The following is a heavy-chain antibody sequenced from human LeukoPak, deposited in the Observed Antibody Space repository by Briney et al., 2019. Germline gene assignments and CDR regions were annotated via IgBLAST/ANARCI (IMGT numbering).Heavy chain of an antibody. V-gene: IGHV4-34*01. J-gene: IGHJ4*02. CDR3: AYSGYDEIDY. Sequence: SETLSLTCAVYGGSFSGYYWSWIRQPPGKGLEWIGEINHSGSTNYNPSLESRVTISVDTSKNQFSLKLSSVTAADTAVYYCAYSGYDEIDYWGQGTLVTVSS. CDR1: GGSFSGYY. D-gene: IGHD5-12*01. CDR2: INHSGST.